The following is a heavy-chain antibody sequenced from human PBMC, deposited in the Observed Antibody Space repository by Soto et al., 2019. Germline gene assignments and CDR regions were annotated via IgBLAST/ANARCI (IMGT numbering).Heavy chain of an antibody. CDR2: INPSGGST. Sequence: AFVPVCCRASGNTFTSYYMHWVRQAPGQGLEWMGIINPSGGSTSYAQKFQGRVTMTRDTSTSTVYMELSSLRSEDTAVYYCASGRVGTAMGVDFWVQGPTVTVS. CDR1: GNTFTSYY. CDR3: ASGRVGTAMGVDF. J-gene: IGHJ6*02. V-gene: IGHV1-46*01. D-gene: IGHD5-18*01.